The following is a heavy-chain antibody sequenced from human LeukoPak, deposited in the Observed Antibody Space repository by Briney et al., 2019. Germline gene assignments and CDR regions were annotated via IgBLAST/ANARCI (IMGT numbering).Heavy chain of an antibody. Sequence: GGSLRLSCAASGFTFSSYSMNWVRQAPGKGLEWVSSISSSSRYIYYADSVKGRFTLSRDNAKNSLYLQMNSLRAEDTAVYYCARDLGPYDFWSGYSYYGMDVWGQGTTVTVSS. CDR1: GFTFSSYS. V-gene: IGHV3-21*01. J-gene: IGHJ6*02. CDR3: ARDLGPYDFWSGYSYYGMDV. D-gene: IGHD3-3*01. CDR2: ISSSSRYI.